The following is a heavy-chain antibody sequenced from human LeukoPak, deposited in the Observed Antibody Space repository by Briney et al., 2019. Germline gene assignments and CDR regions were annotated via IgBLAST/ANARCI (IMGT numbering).Heavy chain of an antibody. Sequence: SVKVSCKASGGIFISHAVTWVRQAPGQGLEWMGRIIPVLDIRNYVQKFQDRLTITADASTGTVYMELTSLRSDDTAVYYCSRRSRSDYWGQGTLVTVSS. CDR2: IIPVLDIR. CDR1: GGIFISHA. J-gene: IGHJ4*02. D-gene: IGHD5-24*01. V-gene: IGHV1-69*04. CDR3: SRRSRSDY.